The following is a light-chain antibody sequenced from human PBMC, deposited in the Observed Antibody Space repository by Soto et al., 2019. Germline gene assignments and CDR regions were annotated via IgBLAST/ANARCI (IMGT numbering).Light chain of an antibody. CDR1: QGVSSN. CDR3: QQYNNWPPIT. J-gene: IGKJ2*01. V-gene: IGKV3-15*01. CDR2: SAS. Sequence: ETVMTQSPATLSGSPGERATLSCRASQGVSSNLAWYQQKPGQAPRLLIYSASTRATGIPARFSGSGSGTEFTLTISSLQSEDFAVYYCQQYNNWPPITFGQGTKLEIK.